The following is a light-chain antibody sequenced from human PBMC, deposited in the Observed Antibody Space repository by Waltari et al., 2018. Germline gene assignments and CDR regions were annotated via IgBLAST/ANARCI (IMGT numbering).Light chain of an antibody. CDR2: DAS. V-gene: IGKV3-15*01. Sequence: EIVMTQSPATLSLSPGESATLSCRASQNVYTNLAWYQHKSGQAPRLLISDASARATGVPSRFRGSGSGTEVALTISSLQSDDVAIYFCQQYNTWPPLTFGGGTRVDIK. J-gene: IGKJ4*01. CDR1: QNVYTN. CDR3: QQYNTWPPLT.